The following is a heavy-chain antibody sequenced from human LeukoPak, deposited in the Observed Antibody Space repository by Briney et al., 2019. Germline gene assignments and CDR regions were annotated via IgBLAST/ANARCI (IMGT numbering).Heavy chain of an antibody. Sequence: SETLSLTCTVSGGSISSSSYYWGWIRQPPGKGLEWTGSIYYSGSTYYNPSLKSRVTISVDTSKNQFSLKLSSVTAADTAVYYCARTWQGSITNWFDPWGQGTLVTVSS. CDR1: GGSISSSSYY. CDR3: ARTWQGSITNWFDP. CDR2: IYYSGST. D-gene: IGHD1-14*01. V-gene: IGHV4-39*01. J-gene: IGHJ5*02.